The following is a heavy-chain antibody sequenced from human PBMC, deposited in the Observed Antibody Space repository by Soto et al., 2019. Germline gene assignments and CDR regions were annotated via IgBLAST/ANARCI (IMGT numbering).Heavy chain of an antibody. D-gene: IGHD3-3*01. Sequence: QLQLQESGPGLVKPSETLSLTCTVSGGSISSSSYYWGWIRQPPGKGLEWIGSIYYSGSTYYNPSLKSRVTISVDTSKNQFSLKLSAVTAADTAVYYCARRLYYDFWSGYRISGGYFDYWGQGTLVTVSS. CDR1: GGSISSSSYY. CDR3: ARRLYYDFWSGYRISGGYFDY. J-gene: IGHJ4*02. CDR2: IYYSGST. V-gene: IGHV4-39*01.